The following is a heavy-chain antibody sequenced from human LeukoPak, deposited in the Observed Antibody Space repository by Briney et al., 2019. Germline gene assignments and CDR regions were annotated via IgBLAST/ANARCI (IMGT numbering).Heavy chain of an antibody. V-gene: IGHV3-23*01. CDR2: ISGSGVYT. CDR3: AKAVDLATISVDI. CDR1: GFTFSSYG. Sequence: GGSLRLSCAASGFTFSSYGMNWVRQAPGKGLEWVSGISGSGVYTYYADSVKGRFTISRDNSRNTLYLVMNSLRVDDTAVYYCAKAVDLATISVDIWGQGTMVTVSS. J-gene: IGHJ3*02. D-gene: IGHD5-24*01.